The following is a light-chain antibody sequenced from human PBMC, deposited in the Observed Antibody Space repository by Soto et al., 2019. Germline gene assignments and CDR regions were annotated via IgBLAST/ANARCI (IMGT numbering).Light chain of an antibody. CDR2: GAS. CDR1: QSVSSSY. V-gene: IGKV3-20*01. CDR3: QQYGRSSLT. Sequence: EIVLTQSACTLSLSPGERATLSCRASQSVSSSYLAWYQQKHGQAPRLLIYGASNKATGIPDRFSGSGSGTDFTLTISRLETEDFAVYYCQQYGRSSLTFGGGTKVDIK. J-gene: IGKJ4*01.